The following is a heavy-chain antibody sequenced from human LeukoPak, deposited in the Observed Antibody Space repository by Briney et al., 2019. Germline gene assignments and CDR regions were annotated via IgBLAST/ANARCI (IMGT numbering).Heavy chain of an antibody. J-gene: IGHJ4*02. V-gene: IGHV3-7*05. CDR3: ARVRYSIGYYYYFGY. CDR1: GFTFSNYC. D-gene: IGHD6-19*01. Sequence: PGGSLRVSRAASGFTFSNYCMNWVRQAPGKGLEWVANIKQDGSEKYYVDSVKGRFTISKDSARNSLCLQMDSLRAEDTAVYYCARVRYSIGYYYYFGYWGQGTLVTVSS. CDR2: IKQDGSEK.